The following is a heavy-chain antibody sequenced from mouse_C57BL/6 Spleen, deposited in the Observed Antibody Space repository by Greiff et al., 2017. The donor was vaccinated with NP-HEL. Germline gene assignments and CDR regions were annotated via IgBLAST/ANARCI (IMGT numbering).Heavy chain of an antibody. J-gene: IGHJ2*01. CDR2: ISYDGSN. V-gene: IGHV3-6*01. CDR1: GYSITSGYY. Sequence: EVQLQESGPGLVKPSQSLSLTCSVTGYSITSGYYWYWIRQFPGNQLEWMGYISYDGSNNYNPSFNNRISITRDTSKNQFFLKLNSVTTEDTATYYVARSDYYGSSPFDYWGQGTTLTVAS. CDR3: ARSDYYGSSPFDY. D-gene: IGHD1-1*01.